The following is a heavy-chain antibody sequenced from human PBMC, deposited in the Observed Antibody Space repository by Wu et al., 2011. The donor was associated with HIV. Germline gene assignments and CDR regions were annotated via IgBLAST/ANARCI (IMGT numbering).Heavy chain of an antibody. J-gene: IGHJ6*03. V-gene: IGHV1-69*14. CDR2: IIPIFGTT. D-gene: IGHD1-26*01. Sequence: QVQLVQSGAEVEKPGSSVKVSCKASGGTFSSYAISWVRQAPGQGLEWIGGIIPIFGTTKYAQKFQGRVTITADKSTDTAYMELSSLRSEDTAVYYCGKGEAGYYHYYYMDVWGKGTTVTVS. CDR1: GGTFSSYA. CDR3: GKGEAGYYHYYYMDV.